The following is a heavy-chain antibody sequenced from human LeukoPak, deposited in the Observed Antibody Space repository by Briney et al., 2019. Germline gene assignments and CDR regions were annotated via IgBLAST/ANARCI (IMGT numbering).Heavy chain of an antibody. CDR1: GFTFDDYA. CDR2: ISWNSGSI. J-gene: IGHJ4*02. CDR3: AKEGSSWYYYFDY. D-gene: IGHD6-13*01. Sequence: PGGSLRLSCAASGFTFDDYAMHWVRQAPGKGLEWVSGISWNSGSIGYADSVRGRFTISRDNAKNSLYLQMNSLRAEDTALYYCAKEGSSWYYYFDYWGQGTLVTVSS. V-gene: IGHV3-9*01.